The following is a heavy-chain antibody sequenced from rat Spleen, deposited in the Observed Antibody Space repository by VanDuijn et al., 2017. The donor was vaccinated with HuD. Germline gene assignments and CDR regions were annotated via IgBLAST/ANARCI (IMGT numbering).Heavy chain of an antibody. CDR1: GFSFSDYY. CDR2: ITNTGGST. Sequence: EVQLVESDGGLVQPGRSLNLSCAASGFSFSDYYMTWIRQAPGKGLEWVASITNTGGSTYYPDSVKGRFTVSRDNAKSTLYLQMDSLRSEDTATYYCATVGPIGTTPFDYWGQGVMVTVSS. V-gene: IGHV5-31*01. J-gene: IGHJ2*01. D-gene: IGHD1-5*01. CDR3: ATVGPIGTTPFDY.